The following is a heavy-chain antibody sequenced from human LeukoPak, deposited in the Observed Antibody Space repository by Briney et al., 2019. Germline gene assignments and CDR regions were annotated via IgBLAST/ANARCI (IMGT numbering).Heavy chain of an antibody. CDR2: IHPNSGGT. Sequence: VASVKVSCKASGYTFTGYYMHWVRQAPGQGLEWMGWIHPNSGGTNYAQKFQGRVTMTRDTSISTAYMELSRLRSDDTAVYYCARGSKSITIFGVVNRGPFNYWGQGTLVTASS. D-gene: IGHD3-3*01. CDR1: GYTFTGYY. V-gene: IGHV1-2*02. CDR3: ARGSKSITIFGVVNRGPFNY. J-gene: IGHJ4*02.